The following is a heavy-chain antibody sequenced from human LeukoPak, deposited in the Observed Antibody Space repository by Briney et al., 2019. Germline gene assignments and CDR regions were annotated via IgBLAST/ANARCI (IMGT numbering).Heavy chain of an antibody. CDR1: GGSISSYY. V-gene: IGHV4-59*01. Sequence: SETLSLTCTVSGGSISSYYWTWIRQPPGKGLEWIANVYNSGSTNYNPSLKSRVTISVDMFKNQFSLKLTSVTAADTAVYYCARLRSGMDVWGQGTTVTVSS. CDR2: VYNSGST. CDR3: ARLRSGMDV. J-gene: IGHJ6*02.